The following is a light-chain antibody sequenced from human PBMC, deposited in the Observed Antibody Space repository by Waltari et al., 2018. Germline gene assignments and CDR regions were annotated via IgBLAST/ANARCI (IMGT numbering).Light chain of an antibody. V-gene: IGKV1-NL1*01. CDR2: AAS. CDR3: QQYYSTPPLT. J-gene: IGKJ4*01. Sequence: DIQMTQSPSSLCASVGDSVAITCRARQGITKSLAWYQQKPRNAPKLLLHAASTLESGVPSRFIGSGSGAEYTLTISSLQAEDFATYYCQQYYSTPPLTFGGGTKVEIK. CDR1: QGITKS.